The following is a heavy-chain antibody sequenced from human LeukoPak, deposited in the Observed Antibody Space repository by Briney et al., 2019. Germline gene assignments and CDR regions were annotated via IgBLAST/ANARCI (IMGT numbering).Heavy chain of an antibody. J-gene: IGHJ4*02. CDR3: AKKGLNYDSIHYPIDY. CDR1: GFTFSSYA. V-gene: IGHV3-23*01. CDR2: ISGSGGST. D-gene: IGHD3-22*01. Sequence: PGGSLRLSCAASGFTFSSYAMSWVRQAPGKGLEWVSAISGSGGSTYYADSVKGRFTISRDNSKNTLYLQMNSLRAEDTAVYYCAKKGLNYDSIHYPIDYWGQGTLVTVSS.